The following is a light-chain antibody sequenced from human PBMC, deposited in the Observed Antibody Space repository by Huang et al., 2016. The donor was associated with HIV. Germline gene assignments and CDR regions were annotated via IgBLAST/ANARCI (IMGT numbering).Light chain of an antibody. CDR3: HQYGSSPLT. Sequence: EIVLTQSPGTLSLSPGEKASLSCRASQSVSGTYLTWYQQKPGQAPRLRIYGASTRATGIPDRFGGSGSGTDFTLTISRLEPEDFAVYYCHQYGSSPLTFGGGTKVEIK. CDR1: QSVSGTY. V-gene: IGKV3-20*01. J-gene: IGKJ4*01. CDR2: GAS.